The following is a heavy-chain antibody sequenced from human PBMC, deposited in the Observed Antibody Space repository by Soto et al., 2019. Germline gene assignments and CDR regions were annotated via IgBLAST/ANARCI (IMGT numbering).Heavy chain of an antibody. D-gene: IGHD3-10*01. J-gene: IGHJ5*02. CDR3: GRVLTEYGMEGKSTWSAP. CDR1: GASISTYY. V-gene: IGHV4-59*01. Sequence: PSETLSLTCTVSGASISTYYWSWIRQPPGKGLEWIGYISYSGSTNYNPSLKSRVTISFDASKNEISLQVRSATAADAAVYYCGRVLTEYGMEGKSTWSAPRGKGTCVPASS. CDR2: ISYSGST.